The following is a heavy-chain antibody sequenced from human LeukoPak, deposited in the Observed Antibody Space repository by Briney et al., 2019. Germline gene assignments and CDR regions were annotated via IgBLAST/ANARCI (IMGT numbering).Heavy chain of an antibody. CDR2: ISSNGGST. V-gene: IGHV3-64*01. CDR3: ARGLQLRYFDY. CDR1: GFTFSSYA. Sequence: GGSLRLSCAASGFTFSSYAMHWVRQAPGKRLEYVSAISSNGGSTYYANSVKGRFTISRDNSKNTLYLQMGSLRAEDMAVYYCARGLQLRYFDYWGQGTLVTVSS. D-gene: IGHD5-18*01. J-gene: IGHJ4*02.